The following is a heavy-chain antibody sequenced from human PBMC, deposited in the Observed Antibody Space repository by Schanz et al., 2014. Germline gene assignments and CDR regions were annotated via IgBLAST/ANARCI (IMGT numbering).Heavy chain of an antibody. CDR2: VSSDGNND. J-gene: IGHJ4*02. V-gene: IGHV3-30*03. Sequence: VQLLESGGGLIQPGGSLKLSCAASGLIFSNYVMSWVRQAPGKGLEWVALVSSDGNNDYYTDSVKGRFTISRDNSKNTVHLQMSSLRVEDTAVYYCARVDSSGYFFDNWGQGTRVTVSS. D-gene: IGHD3-22*01. CDR3: ARVDSSGYFFDN. CDR1: GLIFSNYV.